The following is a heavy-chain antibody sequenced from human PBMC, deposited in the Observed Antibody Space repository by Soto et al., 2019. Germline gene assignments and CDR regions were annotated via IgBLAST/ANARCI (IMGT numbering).Heavy chain of an antibody. CDR1: GFTFSNYW. Sequence: EVQLVESGGGLVQPGGSLRLSCGASGFTFSNYWMHWVRQAPGKGLVWVSRINTDGSTIAYADSVRGRLTLSRDNAKNTVYLQMNSLRGEDTAVYYCARGIRNYYGMDVWGQWTTVTVSS. CDR2: INTDGSTI. CDR3: ARGIRNYYGMDV. V-gene: IGHV3-74*01. D-gene: IGHD2-15*01. J-gene: IGHJ6*02.